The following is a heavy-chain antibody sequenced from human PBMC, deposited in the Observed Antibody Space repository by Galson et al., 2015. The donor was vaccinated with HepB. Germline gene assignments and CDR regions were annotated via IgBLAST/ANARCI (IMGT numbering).Heavy chain of an antibody. Sequence: SLRLSCAASGFTFSRHTMSWVRQTPGQGLQWLSYISTNGANIHYADSVKGRFTVARANAKNTMFLQMNSLRAEDTAVYYCATVLFGSGAYWTFEMWGQGTLVTVSS. CDR3: ATVLFGSGAYWTFEM. J-gene: IGHJ3*02. D-gene: IGHD2-15*01. CDR1: GFTFSRHT. V-gene: IGHV3-48*04. CDR2: ISTNGANI.